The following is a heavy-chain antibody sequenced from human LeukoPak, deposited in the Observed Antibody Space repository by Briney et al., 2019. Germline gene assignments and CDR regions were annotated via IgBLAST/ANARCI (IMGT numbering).Heavy chain of an antibody. CDR3: ARTYNSGWYFDY. CDR1: GFIFSSYG. Sequence: GGSLRLSCAASGFIFSSYGMHWVRQAPGKGLEWVALIWYDGSKRSYADSVKGRFTISRDNSKNTLYLQMNSLRVEDTAVYYCARTYNSGWYFDYWGQGTLVTVSS. D-gene: IGHD6-19*01. J-gene: IGHJ4*02. CDR2: IWYDGSKR. V-gene: IGHV3-33*01.